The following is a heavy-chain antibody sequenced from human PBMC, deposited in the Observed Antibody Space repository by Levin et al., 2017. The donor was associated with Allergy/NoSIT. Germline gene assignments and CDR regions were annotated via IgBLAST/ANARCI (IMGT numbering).Heavy chain of an antibody. CDR1: GFSLSTSGVG. Sequence: ESGPTLVKPTQTLTLTCTFSGFSLSTSGVGVGWIRQPPGKALEWLALIYLDDDKRYSPSLKSRLTITKDTSKNQVVLTMTNMDPVDTATYYCAHRGVRGYSGYDPLARWVDVWGQGTTVTVSS. CDR2: IYLDDDK. CDR3: AHRGVRGYSGYDPLARWVDV. D-gene: IGHD5-12*01. J-gene: IGHJ6*02. V-gene: IGHV2-5*02.